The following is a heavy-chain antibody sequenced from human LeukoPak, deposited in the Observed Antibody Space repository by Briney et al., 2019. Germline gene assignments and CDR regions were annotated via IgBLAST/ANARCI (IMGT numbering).Heavy chain of an antibody. Sequence: GGSLILSCAASGFTFSRHWMGWVRQAPGKGLEWVASIKQDGSQYYVDSVKGRSFISRENAKNSVSLQMNSLRGEDTAVYYCARGPDFGDRLDYFDYWGQGTLVTVS. CDR2: IKQDGSQ. CDR3: ARGPDFGDRLDYFDY. V-gene: IGHV3-7*01. J-gene: IGHJ4*02. CDR1: GFTFSRHW. D-gene: IGHD4-17*01.